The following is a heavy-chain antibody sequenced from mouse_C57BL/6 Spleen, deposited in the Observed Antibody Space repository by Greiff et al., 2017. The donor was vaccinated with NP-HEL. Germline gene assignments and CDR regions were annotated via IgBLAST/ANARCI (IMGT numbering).Heavy chain of an antibody. CDR3: TSYSNYVRYFDV. CDR1: GYTFTDYE. V-gene: IGHV1-15*01. CDR2: IDPETGGT. D-gene: IGHD2-5*01. Sequence: QVQLQQSGAELVRPGASVTLSCKASGYTFTDYEMHWVKQTPVHGLEWIGAIDPETGGTAYNQKFKGKAILTADKSSSTAYMELRSLTSEDSAVYYCTSYSNYVRYFDVWGTGTTVTVSS. J-gene: IGHJ1*03.